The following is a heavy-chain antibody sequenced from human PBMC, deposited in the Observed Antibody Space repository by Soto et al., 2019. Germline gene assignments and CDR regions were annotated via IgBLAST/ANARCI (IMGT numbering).Heavy chain of an antibody. J-gene: IGHJ6*02. V-gene: IGHV4-30-4*01. CDR1: GGSINSGDYY. CDR3: ARDRYYGSGTYYNFYSGMDV. CDR2: IFHSGST. Sequence: ASETLSLTCTVSGGSINSGDYYWTWVRQPPGKGLEWIGNIFHSGSTYYTPSLQSRVTISLDTSKNHFSLKLSSVTPADTAVYYCARDRYYGSGTYYNFYSGMDVWGQGTTGPVS. D-gene: IGHD3-10*01.